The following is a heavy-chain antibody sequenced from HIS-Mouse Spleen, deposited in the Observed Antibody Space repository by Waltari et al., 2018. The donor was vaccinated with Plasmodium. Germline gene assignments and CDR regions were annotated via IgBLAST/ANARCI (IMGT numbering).Heavy chain of an antibody. V-gene: IGHV4-39*07. D-gene: IGHD1-26*01. CDR3: ARDYSGSYYFDY. Sequence: QLQLQESGPGLVKPSETLSLTCTVPGGSISSSSYYWGWIRQPPGKGLEWIRSIYYSGSTYANPALKSRVTISVDTSKNQFSLKLSSVTAADTAVYYCARDYSGSYYFDYWGQGTLVTVSS. CDR2: IYYSGST. CDR1: GGSISSSSYY. J-gene: IGHJ4*02.